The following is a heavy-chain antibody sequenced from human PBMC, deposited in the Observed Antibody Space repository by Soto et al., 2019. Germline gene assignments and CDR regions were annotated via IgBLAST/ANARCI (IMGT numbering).Heavy chain of an antibody. D-gene: IGHD1-26*01. CDR2: IYYSGYT. CDR1: GGSISSYY. CDR3: ARDLSGSSYYWFDS. V-gene: IGHV4-59*01. Sequence: LSLTCTVSGGSISSYYWNWIRQPPGKGLEWIGYIYYSGYTNYNPSLKSRVTMSVDTSKDQFSLKLYSVTAADTAVYYCARDLSGSSYYWFDSWGQGTLVTVSS. J-gene: IGHJ5*01.